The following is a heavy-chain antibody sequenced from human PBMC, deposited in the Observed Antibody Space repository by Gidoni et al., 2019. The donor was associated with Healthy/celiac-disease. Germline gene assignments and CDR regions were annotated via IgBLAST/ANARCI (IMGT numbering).Heavy chain of an antibody. CDR2: IDWDDEK. Sequence: QVTLKESGPALVKPTQTLTLTCTFSGFSLSTSGMRVSWIRQPPGKALEWLARIDWDDEKFYSTSLKTRLTISKDTSKSQVVLTMTNMDPVDTATYYCARSPGGVVPFDYWGQGTLVTVSS. J-gene: IGHJ4*02. D-gene: IGHD2-15*01. CDR3: ARSPGGVVPFDY. V-gene: IGHV2-70*04. CDR1: GFSLSTSGMR.